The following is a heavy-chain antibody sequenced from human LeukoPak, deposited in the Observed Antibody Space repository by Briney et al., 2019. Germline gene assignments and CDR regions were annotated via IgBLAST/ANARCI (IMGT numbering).Heavy chain of an antibody. CDR1: GASFSSSGYY. CDR2: IYHSGST. V-gene: IGHV4-61*08. Sequence: SETLSLTCTVSGASFSSSGYYWTWTRQPPGTGLEWIGYIYHSGSTTYNPSLKSRVTISVDTSKNQFSLKLTSVTAADTAVYHCGRETIAATGTAVFFDYWGQGTLVTVSS. CDR3: GRETIAATGTAVFFDY. J-gene: IGHJ4*02. D-gene: IGHD6-13*01.